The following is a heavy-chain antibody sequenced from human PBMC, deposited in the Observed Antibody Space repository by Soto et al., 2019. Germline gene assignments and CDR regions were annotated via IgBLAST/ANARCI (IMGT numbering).Heavy chain of an antibody. J-gene: IGHJ3*02. V-gene: IGHV3-23*01. CDR1: GFTFSSYA. CDR2: ISGSGGST. CDR3: AKPRKGVVAKCSGGSCYSYAFDI. D-gene: IGHD2-15*01. Sequence: EVQLLESGGGLVQPGGSLRLSCAASGFTFSSYAMSWVRQAPGKGLEWVSAISGSGGSTYYADSVKGRFTISRDNFKNTLYLQMNSLRAEDTAVYYCAKPRKGVVAKCSGGSCYSYAFDIWGQGTMVTVSS.